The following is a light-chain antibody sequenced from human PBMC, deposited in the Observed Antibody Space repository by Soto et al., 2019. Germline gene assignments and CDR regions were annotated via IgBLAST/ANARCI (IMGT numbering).Light chain of an antibody. Sequence: QSALTQPPSASGSPGQSVTISCTGTISDVGDYNYVSWYQQHPGKAPKLLISEVTNRPSGVSNRFSGSKSGNTASLTISGLQAEDEADYYCSSYTTNITPVVFGGGTKLTVL. J-gene: IGLJ2*01. CDR2: EVT. CDR1: ISDVGDYNY. V-gene: IGLV2-14*01. CDR3: SSYTTNITPVV.